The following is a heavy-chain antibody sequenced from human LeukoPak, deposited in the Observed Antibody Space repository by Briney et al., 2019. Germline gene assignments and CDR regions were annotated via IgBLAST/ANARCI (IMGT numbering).Heavy chain of an antibody. D-gene: IGHD3-10*01. V-gene: IGHV3-48*03. CDR3: ARDRYYFGSGSYFLRYMDV. J-gene: IGHJ6*03. Sequence: GGSLRLSCAASGFTFSSYEMNWVRQAPGKGLEWVSYISSSGSTIYYADSVKGRFTISRDNAKNSLYLQMNSLRAEDTAVYYCARDRYYFGSGSYFLRYMDVWGKGTTVTVSS. CDR2: ISSSGSTI. CDR1: GFTFSSYE.